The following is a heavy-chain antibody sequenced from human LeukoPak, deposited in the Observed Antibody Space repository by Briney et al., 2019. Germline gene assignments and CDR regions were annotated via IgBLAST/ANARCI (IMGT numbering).Heavy chain of an antibody. CDR3: ARAVISIFDN. V-gene: IGHV3-48*01. Sequence: GGSLRLSCAASGFTLGSYTMNWVRQAPGKGLEWVSYTSSSSSTIQYADSVRGRFTISRDNAENSLYLQMNSLGVEDTAVYYCARAVISIFDNWGQGTLVTVSS. CDR2: TSSSSSTI. D-gene: IGHD3-3*02. CDR1: GFTLGSYT. J-gene: IGHJ4*02.